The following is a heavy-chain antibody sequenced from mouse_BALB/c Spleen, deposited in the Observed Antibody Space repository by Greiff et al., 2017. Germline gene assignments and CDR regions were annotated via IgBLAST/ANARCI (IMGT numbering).Heavy chain of an antibody. J-gene: IGHJ2*01. CDR2: ISSGSSTI. Sequence: EVKLVESGGGLVQPGGSRKLSCAASGFTFSSFGMHWVRQAPEKGLEWVAYISSGSSTIYYADTVKGRFTISRDNPKNTLFLQMTSLRSEDTAMYYCAREVLRYLDYWGQGTTLTVSS. CDR1: GFTFSSFG. D-gene: IGHD1-1*01. CDR3: AREVLRYLDY. V-gene: IGHV5-17*02.